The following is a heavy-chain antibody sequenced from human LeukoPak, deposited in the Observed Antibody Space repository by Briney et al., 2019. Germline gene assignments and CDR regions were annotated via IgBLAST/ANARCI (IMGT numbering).Heavy chain of an antibody. D-gene: IGHD3-3*01. CDR3: ARDLERLHPGGAFDI. V-gene: IGHV1-2*02. CDR1: GYTFTGYY. J-gene: IGHJ3*02. CDR2: INPNSGGT. Sequence: ASVKVSCKASGYTFTGYYMHWVRQAPGQGLEWMGWINPNSGGTNYAQKFQGRVTMTRDTSISTAYMELSRLRSDDTAVYYCARDLERLHPGGAFDIWGQGTMVTVSS.